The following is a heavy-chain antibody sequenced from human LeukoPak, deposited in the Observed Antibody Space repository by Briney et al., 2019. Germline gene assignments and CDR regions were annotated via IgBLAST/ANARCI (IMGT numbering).Heavy chain of an antibody. J-gene: IGHJ3*02. CDR1: GFTFRSYA. V-gene: IGHV3-23*01. CDR2: ISRSGST. Sequence: GGSLRLSCAASGFTFRSYAMSWVRQAPGKGLEWVSSISRSGSTNHADSVKDRFTISRDNSKNTLYLQMNSLRAEDTAVYYCAKDYESSSWYRHDAFDIWGQGTMVTVSS. D-gene: IGHD6-13*01. CDR3: AKDYESSSWYRHDAFDI.